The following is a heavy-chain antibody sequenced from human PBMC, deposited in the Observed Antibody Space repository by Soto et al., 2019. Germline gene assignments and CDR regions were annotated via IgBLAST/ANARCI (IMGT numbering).Heavy chain of an antibody. CDR1: GFIFSDYA. V-gene: IGHV3-23*01. Sequence: EVQLLESGGGLARPGGSLRLSCVASGFIFSDYAMTWIRQAPGKGLEWVATISASGGNIEYTDSLKGRFTISRDNSKKTVYLQINGLTADDTAVHYCAKVAGGLGYFHLWGRGTLVTVSS. D-gene: IGHD3-16*01. CDR3: AKVAGGLGYFHL. CDR2: ISASGGNI. J-gene: IGHJ2*01.